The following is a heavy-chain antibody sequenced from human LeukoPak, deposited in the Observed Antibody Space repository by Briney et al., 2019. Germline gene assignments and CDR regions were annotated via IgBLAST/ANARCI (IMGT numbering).Heavy chain of an antibody. D-gene: IGHD3-22*01. V-gene: IGHV4-61*01. J-gene: IGHJ4*02. CDR2: IYYSGST. CDR1: GDSISSSNSY. Sequence: PSETLSLTCTVSGDSISSSNSYWNWIRQPPGKGLEWIGYIYYSGSTNYNPSLKSRVTISVDTSKNQFSLKLSSVTAADTAVYYCARAPHPNYYDSSGYGWGFDYWGQGTLVTVSS. CDR3: ARAPHPNYYDSSGYGWGFDY.